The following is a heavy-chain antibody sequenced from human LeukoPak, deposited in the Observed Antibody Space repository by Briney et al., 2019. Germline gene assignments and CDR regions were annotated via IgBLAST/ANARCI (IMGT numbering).Heavy chain of an antibody. CDR2: INRGGST. CDR3: ARWERDAFHV. D-gene: IGHD1-26*01. CDR1: GGSFSDYY. V-gene: IGHV4-34*01. J-gene: IGHJ3*01. Sequence: PSETLSLTCAVSGGSFSDYYWTWIRQPPGKGLEWTGEINRGGSTNYSPSLKSRVTISIDTSKIQFSLKVNSVTAADTAVYYCARWERDAFHVWGQGTMVTVSS.